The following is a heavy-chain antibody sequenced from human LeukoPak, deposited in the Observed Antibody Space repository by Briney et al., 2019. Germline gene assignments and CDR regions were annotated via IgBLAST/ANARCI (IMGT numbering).Heavy chain of an antibody. CDR1: GITFSSHW. D-gene: IGHD6-13*01. J-gene: IGHJ5*02. V-gene: IGHV3-7*01. CDR2: IKQDGSEK. Sequence: GGPLRLSCTASGITFSSHWLSWVRQAAGKGLEWVANIKQDGSEKYYVDSVKGRFTISRDNAKNLLYLQMNSLRVEDTGVYYCARLGIQEEGPNWFDPWGQGILVTVSS. CDR3: ARLGIQEEGPNWFDP.